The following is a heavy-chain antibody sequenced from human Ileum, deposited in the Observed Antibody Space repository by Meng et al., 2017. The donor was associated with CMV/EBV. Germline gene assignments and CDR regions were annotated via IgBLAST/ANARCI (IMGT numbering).Heavy chain of an antibody. V-gene: IGHV4-61*02. Sequence: HLPDSGPGLVKPSQTLSLTCTVSDGSISSGSYQWSWVRQPAGKGLEWIGRIYSSGNTNYNPSLKSRVTISVDTSKNQFSLRLSSVTAADTAVYFCARVGSSFFDPWGQGTLVTVSS. CDR1: DGSISSGSYQ. CDR3: ARVGSSFFDP. CDR2: IYSSGNT. D-gene: IGHD1-26*01. J-gene: IGHJ5*02.